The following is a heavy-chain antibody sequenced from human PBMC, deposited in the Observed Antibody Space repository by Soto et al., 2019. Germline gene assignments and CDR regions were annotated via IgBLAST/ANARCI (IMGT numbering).Heavy chain of an antibody. J-gene: IGHJ6*02. D-gene: IGHD3-10*02. V-gene: IGHV3-30-3*01. CDR1: GFDFYNYS. CDR2: MSMDGTQK. Sequence: QVRLVESGGGVVQPGGSLRLSCAASGFDFYNYSMHWVRQAPGKGLEWVAIMSMDGTQKYYTDSVKGRFTISRDNSKSMFFLQRSSLRPEDTAVYFCARDRVPYVYFYYVMDVWGQGTTVTVSS. CDR3: ARDRVPYVYFYYVMDV.